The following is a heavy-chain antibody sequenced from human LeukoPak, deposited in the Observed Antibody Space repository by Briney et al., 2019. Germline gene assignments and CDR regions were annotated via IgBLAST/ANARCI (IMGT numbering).Heavy chain of an antibody. Sequence: SQTLSLTCTVSGASISSGGYYWSWIRQHPGKGLEWIGYIYYSGSTYYNPSLKSRVTISVDTSKNQFSLKLSSVTAADTAVYYCARDGSGSTKLSWFDPWGQGTLVTVSS. V-gene: IGHV4-31*03. D-gene: IGHD3-10*01. CDR2: IYYSGST. J-gene: IGHJ5*02. CDR3: ARDGSGSTKLSWFDP. CDR1: GASISSGGYY.